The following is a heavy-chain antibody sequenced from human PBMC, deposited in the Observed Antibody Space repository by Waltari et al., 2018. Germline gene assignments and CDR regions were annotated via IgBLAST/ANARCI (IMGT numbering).Heavy chain of an antibody. D-gene: IGHD3-3*01. J-gene: IGHJ3*02. V-gene: IGHV3-49*03. CDR3: TRDRPWDFWSGYENLNDAFDI. CDR1: GFTFGDYA. CDR2: IRSKAYGGTT. Sequence: EVQLVESGGGLVQPGRSLRLSCTASGFTFGDYAMSWFRQAPGKGLEWVGFIRSKAYGGTTEYAASVKGRFTISRDDSKSIAYLQMNSLKTEDTAVYYCTRDRPWDFWSGYENLNDAFDIWGQGTMVTVSS.